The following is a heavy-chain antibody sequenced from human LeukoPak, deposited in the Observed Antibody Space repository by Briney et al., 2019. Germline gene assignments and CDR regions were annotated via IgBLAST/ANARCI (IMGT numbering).Heavy chain of an antibody. D-gene: IGHD2-2*01. CDR2: ISADGRTT. CDR1: GFTFSKFW. CDR3: AREVEVVPTAMGVYSYYFMDV. Sequence: GGSLRLSCALSGFTFSKFWMNWVRLAPGKGLVCVSRISADGRTTDYADSVRGRFSISRDNAKKTVYLQMNSRRAEDSAVYYCAREVEVVPTAMGVYSYYFMDVWGQGTTVTVSS. V-gene: IGHV3-74*01. J-gene: IGHJ6*03.